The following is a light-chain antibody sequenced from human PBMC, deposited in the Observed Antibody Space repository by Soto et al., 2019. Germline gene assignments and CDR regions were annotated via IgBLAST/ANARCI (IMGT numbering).Light chain of an antibody. J-gene: IGLJ2*01. V-gene: IGLV1-36*01. CDR2: YDD. Sequence: QSVLTQPPSVSEAPRQRVTISCSGSSSNIGNNAVNWYRQLPGKAPKLLIYYDDLLPSGVSDRFSGSKSGTSGSLAISGLQSEDEAVYYCSAWDDSLNAVVFGGGTQLTVL. CDR3: SAWDDSLNAVV. CDR1: SSNIGNNA.